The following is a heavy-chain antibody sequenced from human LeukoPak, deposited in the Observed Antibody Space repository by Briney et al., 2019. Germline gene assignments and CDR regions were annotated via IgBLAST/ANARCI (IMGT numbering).Heavy chain of an antibody. CDR3: ARELSSSWIYYYYYMDV. CDR1: GFTFSSYW. J-gene: IGHJ6*03. Sequence: GGSLRLSCAAFGFTFSSYWMSWVRQAPGKGLEWVANIKQDGSEIYYVDSVRGRFTISRDNAKSPLYLQMNSLRAEDTAVYYCARELSSSWIYYYYYMDVWGKGTTVTVSS. V-gene: IGHV3-7*01. D-gene: IGHD6-13*01. CDR2: IKQDGSEI.